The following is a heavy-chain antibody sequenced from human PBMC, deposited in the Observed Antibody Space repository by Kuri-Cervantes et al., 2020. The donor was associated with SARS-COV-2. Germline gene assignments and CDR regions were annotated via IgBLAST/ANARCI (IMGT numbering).Heavy chain of an antibody. J-gene: IGHJ5*02. V-gene: IGHV1-2*02. CDR3: AREGLSGYAGDWFDP. CDR2: INPNSSGT. D-gene: IGHD5-12*01. CDR1: GYTFTGYY. Sequence: ASVKVSCKASGYTFTGYYMHWVRQAPGQGLEWMGWINPNSSGTNYAQKFQGRVTMTRDTSISTAYMELSRLRSDDTAVYYCAREGLSGYAGDWFDPWGQGTQVTVSS.